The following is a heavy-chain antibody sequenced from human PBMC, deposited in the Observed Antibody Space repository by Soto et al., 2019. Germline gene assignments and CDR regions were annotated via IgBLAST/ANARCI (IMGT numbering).Heavy chain of an antibody. CDR1: GGSVTSGTYY. Sequence: PSETLSLTCTVSGGSVTSGTYYWSWIRQPPGKGLEWIGYIFYTGSTNYNPSLKSRATIAIDTSKNQFSLKLSSVTAADTAVYFCVRDGPKTFRDWFAPWGQGCSVTVSS. CDR2: IFYTGST. CDR3: VRDGPKTFRDWFAP. J-gene: IGHJ5*02. V-gene: IGHV4-61*01.